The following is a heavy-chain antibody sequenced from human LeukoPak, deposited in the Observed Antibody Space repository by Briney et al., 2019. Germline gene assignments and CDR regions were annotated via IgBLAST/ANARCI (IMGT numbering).Heavy chain of an antibody. Sequence: GRSLRLSCAASGFTFSNNAMHWVRQAPGKGLEWVAVISYDGSNKYHADSVKGRFTVSRDNSKNTLYLQMNSLRAEDTAVYHCAKGQIRWEHLRQDAFDIWGQGTTVTVSS. V-gene: IGHV3-30*18. CDR1: GFTFSNNA. CDR2: ISYDGSNK. J-gene: IGHJ3*02. CDR3: AKGQIRWEHLRQDAFDI. D-gene: IGHD4-23*01.